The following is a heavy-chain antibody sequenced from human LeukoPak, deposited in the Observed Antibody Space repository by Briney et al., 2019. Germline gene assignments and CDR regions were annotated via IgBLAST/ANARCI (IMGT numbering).Heavy chain of an antibody. V-gene: IGHV3-11*04. CDR1: GFIFSDYY. Sequence: PGGSLRLSCAASGFIFSDYYMSWIRQAPGKGLEWVSYISSSGSTIHNVDPVKGRFTISRDNAKNSLYLQMNSLRAEDTAVYYCAGVRRGSSSSFDYWGQGILVTVSS. CDR2: ISSSGSTI. CDR3: AGVRRGSSSSFDY. J-gene: IGHJ4*02. D-gene: IGHD6-6*01.